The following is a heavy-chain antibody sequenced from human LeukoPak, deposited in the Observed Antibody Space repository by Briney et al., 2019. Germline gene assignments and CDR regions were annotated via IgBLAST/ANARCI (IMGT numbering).Heavy chain of an antibody. V-gene: IGHV3-48*01. Sequence: GGSLRLSCAASGFTFSSYSFNWVRQAPGKGLEWVSYISRTTSYADSVKGRFTISRDNAKSSLYLQMNSLRAEDTAVYYCARDTDYAFDVWGQGTMVTASS. CDR2: ISRTT. CDR1: GFTFSSYS. J-gene: IGHJ3*01. CDR3: ARDTDYAFDV.